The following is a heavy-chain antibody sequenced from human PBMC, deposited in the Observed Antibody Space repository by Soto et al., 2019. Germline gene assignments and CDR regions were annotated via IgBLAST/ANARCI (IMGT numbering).Heavy chain of an antibody. CDR2: IYYSGST. D-gene: IGHD2-8*01. V-gene: IGHV4-59*01. CDR3: ARDRMGIGYCTNGVCSYGMDV. Sequence: SEPLSLTCSTSGGTITIYYWSGIRRPPGKGLEWIGYIYYSGSTNYNPSLKSRVTISVDTSKNQFSLKLSSVTAADTAVYYCARDRMGIGYCTNGVCSYGMDVWGQGTTVT. CDR1: GGTITIYY. J-gene: IGHJ6*02.